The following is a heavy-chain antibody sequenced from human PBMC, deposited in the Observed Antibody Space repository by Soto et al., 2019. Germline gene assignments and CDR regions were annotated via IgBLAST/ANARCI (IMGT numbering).Heavy chain of an antibody. CDR3: ARDEFYGDYVLITDY. CDR2: ISAYNGNT. V-gene: IGHV1-18*01. J-gene: IGHJ4*02. CDR1: GYTFTSYG. D-gene: IGHD4-17*01. Sequence: ASVKVSCKASGYTFTSYGISWVRQAPGQGLEWMGWISAYNGNTNYAQKLRGRVTMTTDTSTSTAYMELRSLRSDDTAVYYCARDEFYGDYVLITDYWGQGTLVTVSS.